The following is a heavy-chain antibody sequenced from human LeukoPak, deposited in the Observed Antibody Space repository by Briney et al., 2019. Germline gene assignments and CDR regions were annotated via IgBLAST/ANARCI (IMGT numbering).Heavy chain of an antibody. Sequence: GGSLRLSCAASGFTFSSYGMHWVRQAPGKGLEWVAVIWYDGSNKYYADSVEGRFTISRDNSKNTLYLQMNSLRAEDTAVYYCARDSGYYGSANYFDYWGQGTLVTVSS. CDR2: IWYDGSNK. CDR1: GFTFSSYG. D-gene: IGHD3-10*01. J-gene: IGHJ4*02. V-gene: IGHV3-33*01. CDR3: ARDSGYYGSANYFDY.